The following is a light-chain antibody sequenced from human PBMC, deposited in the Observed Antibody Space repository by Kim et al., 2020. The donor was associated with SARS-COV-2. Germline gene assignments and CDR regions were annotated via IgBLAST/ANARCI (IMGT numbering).Light chain of an antibody. CDR2: STN. J-gene: IGLJ3*02. CDR3: LLFYGGGLRV. V-gene: IGLV7-43*01. Sequence: GGTVTLACASSTGAVTSVYYPIWFQQKPVQAPMALIYSTNSKHSLTPARCSGSLLGGKAALTLSGVQPEDEADYYCLLFYGGGLRVFGGGTQLTVL. CDR1: TGAVTSVYY.